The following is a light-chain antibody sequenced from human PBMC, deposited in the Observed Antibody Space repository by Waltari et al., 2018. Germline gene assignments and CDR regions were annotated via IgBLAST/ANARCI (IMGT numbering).Light chain of an antibody. CDR1: ENIGSY. V-gene: IGKV1-39*01. CDR2: ATS. J-gene: IGKJ2*01. CDR3: QHTFETPYS. Sequence: DIQMTQSPSSLSASIGDRATITCRASENIGSYLNWYQQRTGEAPKLLIYATSTLQTEVPSRFSGSGSRTDFTLTISSLQPEDFATYYCQHTFETPYSFGQGTKLESK.